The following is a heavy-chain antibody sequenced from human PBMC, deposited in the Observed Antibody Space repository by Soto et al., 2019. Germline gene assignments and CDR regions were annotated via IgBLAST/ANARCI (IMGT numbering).Heavy chain of an antibody. V-gene: IGHV3-23*01. Sequence: PGGSLRLSCAASGFTFSNYAMTWVRQAPGKGLEWVSSISGSGSSTFYADSVKGRFTISRDKSTSTLYLQMNSLRAEDTAIYYCAKDQRGFSSAARMDYWGQGTLVTVSS. CDR1: GFTFSNYA. J-gene: IGHJ4*02. CDR2: ISGSGSST. CDR3: AKDQRGFSSAARMDY. D-gene: IGHD6-25*01.